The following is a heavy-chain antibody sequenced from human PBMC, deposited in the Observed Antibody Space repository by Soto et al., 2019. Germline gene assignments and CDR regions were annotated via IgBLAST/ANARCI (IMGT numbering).Heavy chain of an antibody. J-gene: IGHJ6*02. D-gene: IGHD6-19*01. CDR1: GYTFTSYA. CDR2: INAGNGNT. V-gene: IGHV1-3*01. CDR3: ARDNHSSGWYGYYYYYGMDV. Sequence: EASVKVSCKASGYTFTSYAMPWVRQAPGQRLEWMGWINAGNGNTKYSQKFQGRVTITRDTSASTAYMELSSLRSEDTAVYYCARDNHSSGWYGYYYYYGMDVWGQGTTVTV.